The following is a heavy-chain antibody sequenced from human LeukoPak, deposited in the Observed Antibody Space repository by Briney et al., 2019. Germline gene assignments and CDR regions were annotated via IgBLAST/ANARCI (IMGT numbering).Heavy chain of an antibody. Sequence: SVKVSCKASGGTFSSYAISWVRQAPGQGLEWMGRIIPIFDTANYAQKFQGRVTITTDESTSTAYMELSSLRSEDTAVYYCAAASGDCSGGSCAGYWGQGTLVTVSS. CDR1: GGTFSSYA. V-gene: IGHV1-69*05. CDR2: IIPIFDTA. CDR3: AAASGDCSGGSCAGY. J-gene: IGHJ4*02. D-gene: IGHD2-15*01.